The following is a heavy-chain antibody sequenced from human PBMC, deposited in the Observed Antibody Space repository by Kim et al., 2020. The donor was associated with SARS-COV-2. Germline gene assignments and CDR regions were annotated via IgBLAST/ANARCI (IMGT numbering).Heavy chain of an antibody. V-gene: IGHV3-66*01. CDR3: ASDAEPYCSGTSCYYYYYMDV. CDR1: GFTFSNNY. Sequence: GGSLRLSCAASGFTFSNNYMSWVRQAPGKGLEWVSVIYSGGSTYYADSVKDSCTITRDNSTNTLYLQMNSLRAEDTAVYYCASDAEPYCSGTSCYYYYYMDVWGKGTTVTVSS. J-gene: IGHJ6*03. D-gene: IGHD2-2*01. CDR2: IYSGGST.